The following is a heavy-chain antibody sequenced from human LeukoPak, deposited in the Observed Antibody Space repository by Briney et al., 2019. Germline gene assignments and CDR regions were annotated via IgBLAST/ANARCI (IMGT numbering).Heavy chain of an antibody. CDR1: GFSFSSYA. Sequence: GGSLRLSCAASGFSFSSYAMHWVRQAPGKGLEWVANIKQDGSKKSYVDSVKGRFTISRDNAKNSLYLQMNSLRAEDTAIYYCAQKGGTDHWGQGTLVTVSS. J-gene: IGHJ4*02. V-gene: IGHV3-7*01. CDR3: AQKGGTDH. D-gene: IGHD2-15*01. CDR2: IKQDGSKK.